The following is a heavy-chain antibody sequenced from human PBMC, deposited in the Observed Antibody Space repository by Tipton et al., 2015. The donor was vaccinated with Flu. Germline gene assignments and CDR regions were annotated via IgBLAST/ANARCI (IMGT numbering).Heavy chain of an antibody. CDR1: GGSIGSGSYY. CDR2: IYTSGST. CDR3: ARVRSYYDSSGYYYAFDY. V-gene: IGHV4-61*02. D-gene: IGHD3-22*01. J-gene: IGHJ4*02. Sequence: TLSLTCTVSGGSIGSGSYYWSWIRQPAGKGLEWIGRIYTSGSTNYNPSLKSRVTISVDTSKNQFSLKLSSVTAADTAVYYCARVRSYYDSSGYYYAFDYWGQGILVTVSS.